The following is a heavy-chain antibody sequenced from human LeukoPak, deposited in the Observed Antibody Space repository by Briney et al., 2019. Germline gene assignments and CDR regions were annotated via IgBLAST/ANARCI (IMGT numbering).Heavy chain of an antibody. V-gene: IGHV6-1*01. CDR3: AREAIRTMVDGMDV. J-gene: IGHJ6*02. CDR2: TYYRSKWYN. CDR1: GDSVSSNSAA. D-gene: IGHD4/OR15-4a*01. Sequence: SQTLSLTCALSGDSVSSNSAAWNWIRQSPSRGLEWLGRTYYRSKWYNDYAVSVKSRITINPDTSKNQFSLQLNSVTPEDTAMYFCAREAIRTMVDGMDVWGQGTTVTVSS.